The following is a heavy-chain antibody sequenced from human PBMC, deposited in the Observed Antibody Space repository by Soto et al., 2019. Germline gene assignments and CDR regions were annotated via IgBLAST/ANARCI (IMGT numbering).Heavy chain of an antibody. D-gene: IGHD3-9*01. CDR1: GGSFSGYY. J-gene: IGHJ4*02. CDR3: ARGSDVLRYFDWLPPRPFDY. CDR2: INHSGST. Sequence: PSETLSLTCAVYGGSFSGYYWSWIRQPPGKGLEWIGEINHSGSTNYNPSLKSRVTISVDTSKNQFSLKLSSVTAADTAVYYCARGSDVLRYFDWLPPRPFDYWGQGTLVTVSS. V-gene: IGHV4-34*01.